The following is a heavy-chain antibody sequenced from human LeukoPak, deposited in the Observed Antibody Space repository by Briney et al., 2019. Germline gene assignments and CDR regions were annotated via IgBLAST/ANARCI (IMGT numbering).Heavy chain of an antibody. Sequence: SVKVSCKASGGTFSSYAISWVRQAPGQGLEWMGGIIPIFGTANYAQKFQGRVTITTDESTSTAYMELSSLRSEDTAVYYCARAKDRALNYYYYMDVWAKGPRSPSP. CDR3: ARAKDRALNYYYYMDV. V-gene: IGHV1-69*05. J-gene: IGHJ6*03. CDR2: IIPIFGTA. CDR1: GGTFSSYA. D-gene: IGHD1-14*01.